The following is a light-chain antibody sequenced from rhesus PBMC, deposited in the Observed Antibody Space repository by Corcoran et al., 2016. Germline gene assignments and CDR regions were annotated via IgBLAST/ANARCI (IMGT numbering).Light chain of an antibody. CDR3: QQYSSRPYS. CDR1: QGISSW. CDR2: KAS. V-gene: IGKV1-22*01. J-gene: IGKJ2*01. Sequence: DIQMTQSPSSLSVSIGDTVTITCRASQGISSWLAWYQQKPGNAPKLLIYKASILQSGVPSRFSGSGSGTDFTPTISRMQSEDFATYYCQQYSSRPYSFGQGTKVEIK.